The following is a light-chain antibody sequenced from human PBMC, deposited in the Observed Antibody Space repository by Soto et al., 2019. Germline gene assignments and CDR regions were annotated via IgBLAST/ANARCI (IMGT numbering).Light chain of an antibody. Sequence: DIQMTRWPPCLSACFVDKVSITCRASQSVSRYLNWYQQKPGKAPKPLIYAASSLQSGVPSRFSGSGSGTDFTLTISSLQPEDFATYYCQQSHNAWTFGQGTKVDI. J-gene: IGKJ1*01. CDR3: QQSHNAWT. CDR1: QSVSRY. CDR2: AAS. V-gene: IGKV1-39*01.